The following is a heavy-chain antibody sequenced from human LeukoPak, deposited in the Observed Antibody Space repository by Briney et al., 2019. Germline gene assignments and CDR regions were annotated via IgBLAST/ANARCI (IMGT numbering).Heavy chain of an antibody. J-gene: IGHJ4*02. CDR2: IGGSGSDT. Sequence: GGSLRLSCAASGFTFSSYSMNWVRQVPGKGLESIAYIGGSGSDTNYADSVRGRFTISRDNARSSLFLQMNSLTAEDSAVYFCVRHTRTAAFWGQGALVTVSS. V-gene: IGHV3-21*01. D-gene: IGHD2-15*01. CDR1: GFTFSSYS. CDR3: VRHTRTAAF.